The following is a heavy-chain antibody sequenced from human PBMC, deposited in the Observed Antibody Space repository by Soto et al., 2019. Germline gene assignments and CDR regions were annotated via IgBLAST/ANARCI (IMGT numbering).Heavy chain of an antibody. J-gene: IGHJ5*02. CDR1: GASIGSSY. V-gene: IGHV4-59*08. CDR2: IFYTGST. Sequence: PSETLSLTCTVSGASIGSSYWSWIRQPPGKGLEWMGYIFYTGSTNYSPSLNGRVSITIDPSKNQLSLTLRSVTAADTAVYYCARHEGTFYDILTGYYSNWFDPWGQGTLVTVSS. CDR3: ARHEGTFYDILTGYYSNWFDP. D-gene: IGHD3-9*01.